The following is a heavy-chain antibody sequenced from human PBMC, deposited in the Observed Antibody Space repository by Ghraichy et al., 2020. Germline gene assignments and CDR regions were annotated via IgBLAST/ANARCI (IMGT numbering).Heavy chain of an antibody. J-gene: IGHJ3*01. V-gene: IGHV7-4-1*02. Sequence: ASVKVSGKASGYPLNSYGMHWVRQAPGQGLEWMGWINTYTEQPTYAQGFTGRFVFSLDTSVSTAYLQISSLKAEDTAVYYCASFHFHTESAFHVCGQGTMVTVSS. CDR2: INTYTEQP. CDR1: GYPLNSYG. CDR3: ASFHFHTESAFHV.